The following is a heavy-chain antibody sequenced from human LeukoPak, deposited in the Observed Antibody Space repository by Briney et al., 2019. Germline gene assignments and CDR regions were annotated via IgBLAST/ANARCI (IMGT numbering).Heavy chain of an antibody. CDR1: GGSFSGYY. Sequence: PSETLSLTCAVYGGSFSGYYWSWIRQPPGKGLEWIGEINHSGSTNYNPSLKSRVTISVDTSKNQFSLKLSSVTAADTAVYYCARTVSSWRFDYWGQGTLVTVSS. D-gene: IGHD6-13*01. J-gene: IGHJ4*02. V-gene: IGHV4-34*01. CDR2: INHSGST. CDR3: ARTVSSWRFDY.